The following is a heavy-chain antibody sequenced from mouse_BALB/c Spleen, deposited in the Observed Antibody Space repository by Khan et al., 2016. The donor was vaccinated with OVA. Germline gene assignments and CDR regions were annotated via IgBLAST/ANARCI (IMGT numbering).Heavy chain of an antibody. V-gene: IGHV7-3*02. CDR2: IRNKANGYTT. Sequence: EVELVESGGGLVQPGGSLRLSCATSGFTFTDYYMSWVRQPPGKALEWLGFIRNKANGYTTEYSASVKGRFIISRDNSQSIVYLQMNTLRVEDSATYYCARETVVDIYWYFDVWGAGTTVTVSS. CDR3: ARETVVDIYWYFDV. CDR1: GFTFTDYY. D-gene: IGHD1-1*01. J-gene: IGHJ1*01.